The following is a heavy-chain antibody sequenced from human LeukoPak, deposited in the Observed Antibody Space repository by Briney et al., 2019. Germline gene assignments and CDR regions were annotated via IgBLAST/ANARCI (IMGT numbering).Heavy chain of an antibody. Sequence: GGSLRLSCAASAFSLNAYNMNWVRQAPGKGLEWVSSISYTGTYIYYADSVKGRFTISRDNSQNTLYLQMNSLRIEDTAVYYCGKDRLGEDHLIDHWGQGALVTVSS. CDR3: GKDRLGEDHLIDH. J-gene: IGHJ4*02. CDR2: ISYTGTYI. CDR1: AFSLNAYN. D-gene: IGHD1-14*01. V-gene: IGHV3-21*01.